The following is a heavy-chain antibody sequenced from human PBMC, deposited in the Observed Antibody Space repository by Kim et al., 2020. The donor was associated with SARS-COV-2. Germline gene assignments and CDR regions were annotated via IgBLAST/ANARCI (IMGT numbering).Heavy chain of an antibody. CDR2: ISYEGSKK. J-gene: IGHJ3*01. D-gene: IGHD3-22*01. Sequence: GGSLRLSCAASGFTFNNFGMHWVRQAPGKGLEWVAVISYEGSKKYYADSVNGRFTISRDSFKNTLYLQMSSLTAEDTAVYYCAKANVFLWLVKCHDDALDLWGQGTMVTVSS. CDR3: AKANVFLWLVKCHDDALDL. CDR1: GFTFNNFG. V-gene: IGHV3-30*18.